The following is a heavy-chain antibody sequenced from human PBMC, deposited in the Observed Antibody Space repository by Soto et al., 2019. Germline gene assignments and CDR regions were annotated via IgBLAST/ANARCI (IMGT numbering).Heavy chain of an antibody. D-gene: IGHD2-15*01. Sequence: GGSLRLSCAASGFTFSSYAMHWVRQAPGKGLEWVAVISYDGSNKYYADSVKGRFTISRDNSKNTLYLQINSLRAEDTAVYYCARDAYCSGGSCPRGMDVWGQGTTVTVSS. V-gene: IGHV3-30-3*01. CDR3: ARDAYCSGGSCPRGMDV. CDR2: ISYDGSNK. J-gene: IGHJ6*02. CDR1: GFTFSSYA.